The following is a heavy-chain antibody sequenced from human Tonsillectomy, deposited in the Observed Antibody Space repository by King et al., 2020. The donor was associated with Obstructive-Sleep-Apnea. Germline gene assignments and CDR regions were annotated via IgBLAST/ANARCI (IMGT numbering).Heavy chain of an antibody. V-gene: IGHV3-23*04. CDR1: GFTFSNYA. D-gene: IGHD2-8*01. CDR3: AKDFCTDGVCYTGYYYYYMDV. Sequence: VQLVESGGGLVQPGGSLRLSCAASGFTFSNYAMSWVRQGPGKGLEWVSTLSGSGYSTYYADSVKGRFTISRDNSKNSLYLQMNSLRAEDTALYYCAKDFCTDGVCYTGYYYYYMDVWGKGTTVTVSS. CDR2: LSGSGYST. J-gene: IGHJ6*03.